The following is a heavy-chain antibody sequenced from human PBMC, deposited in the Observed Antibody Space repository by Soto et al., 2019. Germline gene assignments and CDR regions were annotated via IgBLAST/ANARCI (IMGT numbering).Heavy chain of an antibody. CDR3: AREMGYYDSSGYYHFDY. J-gene: IGHJ4*02. D-gene: IGHD3-22*01. V-gene: IGHV1-2*04. CDR1: GYSFTDYK. CDR2: VDPNGGGT. Sequence: ASVKVSCKTSGYSFTDYKLHWVRQAPGQGLEWMGWVDPNGGGTNYAQKFQGWVTMTRDTSISTAYMELSRLRSDDTAVYYCAREMGYYDSSGYYHFDYWGQGTLVTVSS.